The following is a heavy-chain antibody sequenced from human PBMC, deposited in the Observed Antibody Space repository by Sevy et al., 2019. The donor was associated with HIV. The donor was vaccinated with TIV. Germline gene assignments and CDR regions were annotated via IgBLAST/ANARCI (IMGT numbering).Heavy chain of an antibody. CDR3: AREVGGFNWRPYYFDS. Sequence: GGSLRLSCAASGFTFNKYWMSWVRQTPEKGLEWVATIKQDESETYYVDSVKGRFAISRDNGKNSVSLQMNGLGVEDTARYYCAREVGGFNWRPYYFDSWGQGTLVTVSS. V-gene: IGHV3-7*01. CDR1: GFTFNKYW. D-gene: IGHD3-3*01. CDR2: IKQDESET. J-gene: IGHJ4*02.